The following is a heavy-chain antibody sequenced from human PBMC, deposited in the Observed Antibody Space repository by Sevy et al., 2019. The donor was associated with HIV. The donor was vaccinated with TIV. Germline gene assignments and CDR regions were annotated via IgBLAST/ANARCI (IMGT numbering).Heavy chain of an antibody. V-gene: IGHV1-2*06. D-gene: IGHD3-22*01. CDR2: INPNSGGT. CDR1: GYTFTGYY. CDR3: ARRTTYYYDSSGPNDAFDI. Sequence: ASVKVSCKASGYTFTGYYMHWVRQAPGQGLEWMGRINPNSGGTNYAQKFQGRVTMTRDTSISTAYMELSRLRSDDTAVYYCARRTTYYYDSSGPNDAFDIWGQETMVTVSS. J-gene: IGHJ3*02.